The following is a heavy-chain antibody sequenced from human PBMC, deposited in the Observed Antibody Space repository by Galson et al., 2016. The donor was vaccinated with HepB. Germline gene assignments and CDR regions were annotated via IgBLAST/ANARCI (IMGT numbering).Heavy chain of an antibody. CDR2: INPNSGDT. Sequence: SVKVSCKASGYTFTGYYLHWVRQAPGQGLEWMGWINPNSGDTNYAQKFQGCLSMTRDTSISTDYMELSRLRSDDTAVYYCARGVAVRPDYFDYWGQGTLVTVSS. J-gene: IGHJ4*02. CDR3: ARGVAVRPDYFDY. D-gene: IGHD6-6*01. CDR1: GYTFTGYY. V-gene: IGHV1-2*04.